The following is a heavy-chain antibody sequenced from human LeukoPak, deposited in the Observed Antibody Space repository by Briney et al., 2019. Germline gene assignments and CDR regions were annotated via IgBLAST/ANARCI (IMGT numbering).Heavy chain of an antibody. CDR2: IYYSGST. Sequence: SETLSLTCTVSGGSISSSSYYWGWIRQPPGKGLKWIGSIYYSGSTYYNPSLKSRLTISVDTSKNQFSLKMSYVNAADTAVYYCARGFDYCGQGTLVTVSS. J-gene: IGHJ4*02. CDR1: GGSISSSSYY. CDR3: ARGFDY. V-gene: IGHV4-39*07.